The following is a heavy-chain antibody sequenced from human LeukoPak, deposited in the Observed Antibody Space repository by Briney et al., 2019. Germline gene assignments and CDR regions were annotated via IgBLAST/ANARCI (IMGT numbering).Heavy chain of an antibody. CDR1: GGSISSYY. CDR2: IYFSGST. V-gene: IGHV4-59*01. CDR3: ARGNTGYYDRPGWFDP. J-gene: IGHJ5*02. D-gene: IGHD3-22*01. Sequence: SETLSLTCAVSGGSISSYYWSWIRQPPGKGLEWIEYIYFSGSTNYNPSLKSRVTISVDTSKNQFSLKLSSVTAADTAVYYCARGNTGYYDRPGWFDPWGQGTLVTVSS.